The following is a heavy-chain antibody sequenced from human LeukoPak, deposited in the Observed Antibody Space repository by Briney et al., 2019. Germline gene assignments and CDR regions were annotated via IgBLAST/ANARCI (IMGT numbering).Heavy chain of an antibody. CDR3: ARVEFGGDSNPPYYYYYCMDV. CDR2: ISAYNGNT. Sequence: GASVKVSCKASGYTFTSYGISWVRQAPGQGLEWMGWISAYNGNTNYAQKLQGRVTMTTDTSTSTAYMELRSLRSDDTAVYYCARVEFGGDSNPPYYYYYCMDVWGKGTTVTVSS. CDR1: GYTFTSYG. D-gene: IGHD4-11*01. J-gene: IGHJ6*03. V-gene: IGHV1-18*01.